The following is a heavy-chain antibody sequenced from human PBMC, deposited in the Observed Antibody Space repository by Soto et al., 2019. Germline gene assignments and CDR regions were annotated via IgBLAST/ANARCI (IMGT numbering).Heavy chain of an antibody. Sequence: PSYSLFLTVIPSGFAISTSNDYWCWIRQPPGRGLEWIGYIYYSGRTYYNPSLKIRVIISVDTSKNQFSLQLTSVTAADTAVYYCARLGGYFQALDSWGQG. V-gene: IGHV4-30-4*01. J-gene: IGHJ4*02. D-gene: IGHD3-22*01. CDR1: GFAISTSNDY. CDR2: IYYSGRT. CDR3: ARLGGYFQALDS.